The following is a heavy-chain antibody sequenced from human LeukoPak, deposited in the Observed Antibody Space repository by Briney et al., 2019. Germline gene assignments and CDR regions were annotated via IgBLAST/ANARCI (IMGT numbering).Heavy chain of an antibody. J-gene: IGHJ6*03. CDR3: ARMATVTRISYYMDV. CDR1: GYTFTSYG. CDR2: ISAYNGNT. V-gene: IGHV1-18*01. D-gene: IGHD4-17*01. Sequence: ASVTVSCKASGYTFTSYGISWVRQAPGQGLEWMGWISAYNGNTNYAQKLQGRVTMTTDTSTSTAYMELRSLRSDDTAVYYCARMATVTRISYYMDVWGKGTTVTVSS.